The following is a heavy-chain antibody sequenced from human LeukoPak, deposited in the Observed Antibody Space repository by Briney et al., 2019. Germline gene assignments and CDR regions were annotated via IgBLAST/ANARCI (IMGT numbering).Heavy chain of an antibody. V-gene: IGHV3-30-3*01. J-gene: IGHJ6*02. D-gene: IGHD3-10*01. Sequence: GSLILSCAASGFTFSSYAMHWVRQAPGKGLEWVAVISYDGSNKYYADSVKGRFTISRDNSKNTLYLQMNSLRAEDTAVYYCARGRFGDSGMDVWGQGTTVTVPS. CDR3: ARGRFGDSGMDV. CDR2: ISYDGSNK. CDR1: GFTFSSYA.